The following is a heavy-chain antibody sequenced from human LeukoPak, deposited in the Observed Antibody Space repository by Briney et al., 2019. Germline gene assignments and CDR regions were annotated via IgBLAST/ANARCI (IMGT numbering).Heavy chain of an antibody. Sequence: GGSLRLSCAASGFDFNHVWMSWVRQAPGKGLEWVGRIKSKAGGVTTDYAAPVKGRFTISRDDSKNTLYLQMNSLKTEDTAVYYCTTRLRYFDWTIYDFDYWGQGTLVTVSS. CDR2: IKSKAGGVTT. D-gene: IGHD3-9*01. J-gene: IGHJ4*02. CDR3: TTRLRYFDWTIYDFDY. V-gene: IGHV3-15*01. CDR1: GFDFNHVW.